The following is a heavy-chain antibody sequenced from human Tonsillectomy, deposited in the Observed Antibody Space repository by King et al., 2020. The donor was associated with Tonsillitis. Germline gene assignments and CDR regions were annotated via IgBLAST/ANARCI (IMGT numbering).Heavy chain of an antibody. CDR3: AKDPSYGDYISGEDYFDY. CDR1: GFTFSSYA. V-gene: IGHV3-23*04. D-gene: IGHD4-17*01. Sequence: VQLVESGGGLVQPGGSLRLSCAASGFTFSSYAMSWVRQAPGKGLEWVSTISGNSNSTYYADSVKGRFTTSRDNSKNTLYLQMNSLRAEDTVVYYCAKDPSYGDYISGEDYFDYWGQGTLVTVSS. CDR2: ISGNSNST. J-gene: IGHJ4*02.